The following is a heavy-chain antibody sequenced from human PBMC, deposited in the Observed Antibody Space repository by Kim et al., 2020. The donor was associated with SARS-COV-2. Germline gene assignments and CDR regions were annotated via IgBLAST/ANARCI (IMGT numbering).Heavy chain of an antibody. CDR3: ARDLPIASYGMDV. Sequence: YAQKFEGRITMTRDTSISTAYMGLSRLRSDDTAVYYCARDLPIASYGMDVWGQGTTVTVSS. V-gene: IGHV1-2*02. J-gene: IGHJ6*02. D-gene: IGHD3-22*01.